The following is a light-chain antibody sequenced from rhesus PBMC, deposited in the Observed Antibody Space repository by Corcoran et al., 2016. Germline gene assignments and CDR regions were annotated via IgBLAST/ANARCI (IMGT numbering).Light chain of an antibody. Sequence: DIQLTQSPSSLSASVGDRVTITCRASQGISSYLAWYQQKPGKAPKLLIYDAYNLKSGLPSRFRGSGSVTEFTHTNSSLQPEDFSVCFCQQRNSCPLTFGGGSKVEIK. CDR2: DAY. V-gene: IGKV1-38*01. J-gene: IGKJ4*01. CDR1: QGISSY. CDR3: QQRNSCPLT.